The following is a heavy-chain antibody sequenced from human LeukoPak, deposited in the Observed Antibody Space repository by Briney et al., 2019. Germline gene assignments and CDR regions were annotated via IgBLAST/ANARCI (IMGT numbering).Heavy chain of an antibody. CDR1: DGTISNYY. D-gene: IGHD6-13*01. CDR2: IYNSGST. V-gene: IGHV4-4*07. Sequence: SETLSLTCIVSDGTISNYYWSWIRHPAGKGLEWIGRIYNSGSTNYNPSLKSRVTMSVDTSKNQFSLNLSSVTAADTAVYYCAREMYSSSPRPFDIWGQGTMVTVSS. J-gene: IGHJ3*02. CDR3: AREMYSSSPRPFDI.